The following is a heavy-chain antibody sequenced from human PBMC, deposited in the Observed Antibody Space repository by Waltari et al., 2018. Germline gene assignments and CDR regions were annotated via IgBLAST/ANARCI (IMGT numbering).Heavy chain of an antibody. CDR2: IYHSGST. D-gene: IGHD3-3*01. J-gene: IGHJ6*04. CDR3: ARERITIFGVVLGFDV. CDR1: GYSISSGYY. Sequence: QVQLQESGPGLVKPSETLSLTCTVSGYSISSGYYWGWSRQPPGKGLEWIGSIYHSGSTYYHPALKRRVTISVDTSKNQFSLKLSSVTAADTAVYYCARERITIFGVVLGFDVWGKGTTVTISS. V-gene: IGHV4-38-2*02.